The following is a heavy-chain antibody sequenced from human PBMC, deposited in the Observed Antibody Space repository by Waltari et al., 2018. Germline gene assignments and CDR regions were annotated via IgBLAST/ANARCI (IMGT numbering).Heavy chain of an antibody. CDR2: SFPGGSDV. Sequence: EVQLVQSGAEVKKSGESLKISCTGSGYSFSRYWIGWVRQMPGKGVEWVGVSFPGGSDVRYSPSFQGQVTISADKSINTAYLQWSTLKASDTAMYYCARQDVDTDLVHYFDHWGQGALVTVSS. J-gene: IGHJ4*02. V-gene: IGHV5-51*01. CDR3: ARQDVDTDLVHYFDH. CDR1: GYSFSRYW. D-gene: IGHD5-18*01.